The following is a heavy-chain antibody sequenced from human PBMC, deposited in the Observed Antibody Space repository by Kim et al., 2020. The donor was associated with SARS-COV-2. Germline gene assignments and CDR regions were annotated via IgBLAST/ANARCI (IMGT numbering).Heavy chain of an antibody. D-gene: IGHD2-2*01. J-gene: IGHJ6*02. CDR2: IKQDGSEK. CDR1: GFTFSSYW. Sequence: GGSLRLSCAASGFTFSSYWMSWVRQAPGKGLEWVANIKQDGSEKYYVDSVKGRFTISRDNAKNSLYLQMNSLRAEDTAVYYCASCLGSTSRYYYYYGMDVWGQGTTVTVSS. CDR3: ASCLGSTSRYYYYYGMDV. V-gene: IGHV3-7*01.